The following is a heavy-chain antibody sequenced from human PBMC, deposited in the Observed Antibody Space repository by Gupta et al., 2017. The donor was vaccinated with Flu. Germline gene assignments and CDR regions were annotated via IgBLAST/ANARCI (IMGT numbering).Heavy chain of an antibody. V-gene: IGHV1-69*02. Sequence: QVQLVQSGAEVKKPGSSVKVSCKASGGTFSSYTTSWVRQAPGQGLEWMGRIIPILGIANYAQKFQGRVTITADKSTSTAYMELSSLRSEDTAVYYCARVRGKGQDAYYYYGMDVWGQGTTVTVSS. J-gene: IGHJ6*02. CDR3: ARVRGKGQDAYYYYGMDV. CDR1: GGTFSSYT. CDR2: IIPILGIA. D-gene: IGHD3-10*01.